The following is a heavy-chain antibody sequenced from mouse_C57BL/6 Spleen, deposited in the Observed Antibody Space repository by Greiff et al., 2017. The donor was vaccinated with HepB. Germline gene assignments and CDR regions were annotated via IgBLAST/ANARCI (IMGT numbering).Heavy chain of an antibody. CDR3: ARGGNYVSWFAY. D-gene: IGHD2-1*01. CDR1: GYTFPDHT. Sequence: VQRVESDAELVKPGASVKISCKVSGYTFPDHTIHWMKQRPEQGLEWIGYIYPRDGSTKYNEKFKGKATLTADKSSSTAYMQLNSLTSEDSAVYFCARGGNYVSWFAYWGQGTLVTVSA. J-gene: IGHJ3*01. V-gene: IGHV1-78*01. CDR2: IYPRDGST.